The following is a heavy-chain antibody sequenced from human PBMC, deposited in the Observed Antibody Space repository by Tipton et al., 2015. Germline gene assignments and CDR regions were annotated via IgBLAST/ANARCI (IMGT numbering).Heavy chain of an antibody. CDR3: ARARGRHGGLFDS. J-gene: IGHJ4*02. CDR1: SDSISKYY. CDR2: IQYSGST. V-gene: IGHV4-59*01. Sequence: TLSLTCSVSSDSISKYYWSWIRQPPGKELEWIGYIQYSGSTSYNPSLKSRVSISVDTSKTQFSLKMSSVPASDTAVYYCARARGRHGGLFDSWGQVILVTVSS. D-gene: IGHD4-23*01.